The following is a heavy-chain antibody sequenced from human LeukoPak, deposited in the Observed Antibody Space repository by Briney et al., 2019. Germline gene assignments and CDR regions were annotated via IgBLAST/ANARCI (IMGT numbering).Heavy chain of an antibody. CDR2: INHRGST. Sequence: SETLSLTCAVYGGSFSGYHWSWIRQPPGKGLEWIGEINHRGSTNYNPSLKSRVTISVDTSKNQFSLKLSSVTAADTAVYYCARHRWAGTTFLQHWGQGTLVTVSS. D-gene: IGHD1-7*01. V-gene: IGHV4-34*01. CDR1: GGSFSGYH. CDR3: ARHRWAGTTFLQH. J-gene: IGHJ1*01.